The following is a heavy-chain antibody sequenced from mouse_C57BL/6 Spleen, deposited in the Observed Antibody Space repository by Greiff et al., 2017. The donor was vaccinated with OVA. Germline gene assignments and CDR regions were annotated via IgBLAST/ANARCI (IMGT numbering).Heavy chain of an antibody. CDR3: TRSHYYGSSYAMDY. J-gene: IGHJ4*01. V-gene: IGHV1-15*01. D-gene: IGHD1-1*01. Sequence: QVQLKQSGAELVRPGASVTLSCKASGYTFTDYEMHWVKQTPVHGLEWIGAIDPETGGTAYNQKFKGKAILTADKSSSTAYMELRSLTSEDSAVYYCTRSHYYGSSYAMDYWGQGTSVTVSS. CDR1: GYTFTDYE. CDR2: IDPETGGT.